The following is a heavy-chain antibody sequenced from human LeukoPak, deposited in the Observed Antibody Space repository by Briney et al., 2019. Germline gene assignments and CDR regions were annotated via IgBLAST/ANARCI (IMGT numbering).Heavy chain of an antibody. Sequence: GASVKVSCKASGFTFTSYDINWVRQATGQGLEWMGWMNPNSGNTGYARKLQGRVTMTMDTSISTAYMELSSLRSDDTAVYYCARNQQQLVPPHYYYYYYMDVWGKGTTVTVSS. CDR2: MNPNSGNT. D-gene: IGHD6-13*01. CDR1: GFTFTSYD. CDR3: ARNQQQLVPPHYYYYYYMDV. V-gene: IGHV1-8*01. J-gene: IGHJ6*03.